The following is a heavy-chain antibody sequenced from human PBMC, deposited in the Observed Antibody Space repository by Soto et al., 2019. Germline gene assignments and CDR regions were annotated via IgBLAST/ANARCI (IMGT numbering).Heavy chain of an antibody. CDR2: ISSSSSYI. Sequence: EVQLVESGGGLVKPGGSLRLSCAASGFTFSSYSMNWVRQAPGKGLEWVSSISSSSSYIYYADSVKGRFTISRDNAKNSLYLQMNSLRAEDTAVYYCARVDFGRWRGTPGGVIYGSGSNSDYWGQGTLVTVSS. D-gene: IGHD3-10*01. V-gene: IGHV3-21*01. CDR1: GFTFSSYS. J-gene: IGHJ4*02. CDR3: ARVDFGRWRGTPGGVIYGSGSNSDY.